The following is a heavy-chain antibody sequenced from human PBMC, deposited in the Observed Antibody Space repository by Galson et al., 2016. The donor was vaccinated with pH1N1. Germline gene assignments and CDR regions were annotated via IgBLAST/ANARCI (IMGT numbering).Heavy chain of an antibody. D-gene: IGHD2-8*02. CDR2: INPNSGGT. V-gene: IGHV1-2*02. J-gene: IGHJ4*02. CDR3: ARETDPGLYFDY. Sequence: SVKVSCKASGYTFTGYYMHWVRQAPGQGLEWMGWINPNSGGTNYAQKFQGRVTMTRDTSISTAYMELSRPRSDDTAIYYCARETDPGLYFDYWGQGTLVTVSS. CDR1: GYTFTGYY.